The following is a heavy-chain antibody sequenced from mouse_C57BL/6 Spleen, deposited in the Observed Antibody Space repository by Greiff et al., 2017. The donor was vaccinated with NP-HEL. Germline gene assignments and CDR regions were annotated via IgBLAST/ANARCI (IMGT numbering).Heavy chain of an antibody. Sequence: VQLQQSGPELVKPGASVKISCKASGYAFSSSWMNWVKQRPGKGLEWIGRIYPGDGDTNYNGKFKGKATLTADKSSSTAYMQLSSLTSEDSAVYFCAREDYKGWYFDVWGTGTTVTVSS. CDR3: AREDYKGWYFDV. D-gene: IGHD2-13*01. CDR2: IYPGDGDT. CDR1: GYAFSSSW. J-gene: IGHJ1*03. V-gene: IGHV1-82*01.